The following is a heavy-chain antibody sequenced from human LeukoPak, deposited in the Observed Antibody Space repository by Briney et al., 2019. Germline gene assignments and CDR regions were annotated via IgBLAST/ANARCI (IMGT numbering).Heavy chain of an antibody. V-gene: IGHV3-53*01. J-gene: IGHJ6*03. D-gene: IGHD2-2*01. CDR1: GFTVSSNY. CDR2: IYSGGST. Sequence: GGSLRLSCAAPGFTVSSNYMSWVRQAPGKGLEWVSVIYSGGSTYYADSVKGRFTISRDNSKNTLYLQMNSPRAEDTAVYYCASCSSTSCYVWGYYMDVWGKGTTVTVSS. CDR3: ASCSSTSCYVWGYYMDV.